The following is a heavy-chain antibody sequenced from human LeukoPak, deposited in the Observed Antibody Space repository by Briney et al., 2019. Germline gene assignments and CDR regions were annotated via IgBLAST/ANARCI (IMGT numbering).Heavy chain of an antibody. Sequence: SVKVSCKASGGTFTSYAISWVRQAPGQGLEWMGGIIPIFGTANYAQKFQGRVTITADKSTSTAYMELSSLRSEDTAVYYCARDDPITMVRGEYYDYYMDVWGKGTTVTVSS. J-gene: IGHJ6*03. D-gene: IGHD3-10*01. CDR2: IIPIFGTA. V-gene: IGHV1-69*06. CDR1: GGTFTSYA. CDR3: ARDDPITMVRGEYYDYYMDV.